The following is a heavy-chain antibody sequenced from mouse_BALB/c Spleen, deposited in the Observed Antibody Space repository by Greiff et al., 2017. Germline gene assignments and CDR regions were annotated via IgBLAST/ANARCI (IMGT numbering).Heavy chain of an antibody. J-gene: IGHJ4*01. V-gene: IGHV5-6-5*01. CDR1: GFTFSSYA. D-gene: IGHD1-1*01. Sequence: EVQGVESGGGLVKPGGSLKLSCAASGFTFSSYAMSWVRQTPEKRLEWVASISSGGSTYYPDSVKGRFTISRDNARNILYLQMSSLRSEDTAMYYCARDYYGSSYGYAMDYWGQGTSVTVSS. CDR3: ARDYYGSSYGYAMDY. CDR2: ISSGGST.